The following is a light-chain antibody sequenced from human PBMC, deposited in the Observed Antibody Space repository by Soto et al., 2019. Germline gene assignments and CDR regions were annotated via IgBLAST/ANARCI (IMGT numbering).Light chain of an antibody. V-gene: IGLV1-40*01. CDR2: DNT. CDR1: SSNIGAGYD. Sequence: QSVLTQSPSVSGAPGQRVTISCTGSSSNIGAGYDVHWYQQLPGTAPKLLIYDNTNRPSGVPDRFSGSKSGTSASLAITGLQGEDEAEYYCQSYDSRLSGSVFGGGTQLTVL. J-gene: IGLJ7*01. CDR3: QSYDSRLSGSV.